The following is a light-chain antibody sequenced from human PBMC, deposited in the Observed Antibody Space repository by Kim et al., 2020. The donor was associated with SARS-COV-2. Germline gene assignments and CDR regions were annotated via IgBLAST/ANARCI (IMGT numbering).Light chain of an antibody. CDR1: SLRSYY. CDR3: NSRDSSGNHLVV. J-gene: IGLJ2*01. Sequence: LVQTVRSTCQGDSLRSYYASWYQQKPGQAPVLVIYGKNNRPSGIPDRFSGSSSGNTASLTITGAQAEDEADYYCNSRDSSGNHLVVFGGGTQLTVL. CDR2: GKN. V-gene: IGLV3-19*01.